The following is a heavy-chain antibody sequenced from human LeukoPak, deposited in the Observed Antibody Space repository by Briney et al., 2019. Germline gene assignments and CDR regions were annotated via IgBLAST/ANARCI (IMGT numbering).Heavy chain of an antibody. Sequence: GGSLRLSCAASGFTFSSYAMSWVRQAPGKGLEWVSAISGSGGSTYYADSVKGRFTISRDNSKNTLYLQVNGLRTEDTAVYYCAKDRLLNCRGDCYIFDYWGQGTVVTVSS. V-gene: IGHV3-23*01. D-gene: IGHD2-21*02. CDR3: AKDRLLNCRGDCYIFDY. CDR2: ISGSGGST. CDR1: GFTFSSYA. J-gene: IGHJ4*02.